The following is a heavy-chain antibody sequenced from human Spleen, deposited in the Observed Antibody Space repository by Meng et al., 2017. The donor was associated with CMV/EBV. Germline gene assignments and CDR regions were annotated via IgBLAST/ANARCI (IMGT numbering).Heavy chain of an antibody. D-gene: IGHD5-18*01. CDR3: AKGPRYSYGLTPEYYYYGMDV. Sequence: GGSLRLSCAASGFTFSSYWMHWVRQAPGKGLVWVSRINSDGSSTSYADSVKGRFTISRDNAKNTLYLQMNSLRAEDTAVYYCAKGPRYSYGLTPEYYYYGMDVWGQGTTVTVSS. CDR2: INSDGSST. J-gene: IGHJ6*02. CDR1: GFTFSSYW. V-gene: IGHV3-74*01.